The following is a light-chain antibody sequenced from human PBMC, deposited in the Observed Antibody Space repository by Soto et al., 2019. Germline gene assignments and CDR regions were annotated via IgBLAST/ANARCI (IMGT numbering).Light chain of an antibody. V-gene: IGLV1-51*01. CDR2: DDN. J-gene: IGLJ1*01. CDR3: GSWDSSLSAYV. Sequence: QSVLTQPPSVSAAPGQKVTISCSGSSSNIGGNSVSWYQQLPGTAPKLLIYDDNKRPSGILDRFSGSKSGTSATLGITGFQTGDEADYYCGSWDSSLSAYVFGTGTKVT. CDR1: SSNIGGNS.